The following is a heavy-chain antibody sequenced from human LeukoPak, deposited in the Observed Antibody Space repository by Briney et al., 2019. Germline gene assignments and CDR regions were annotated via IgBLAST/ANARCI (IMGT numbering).Heavy chain of an antibody. V-gene: IGHV4-59*08. CDR2: IYDSGST. J-gene: IGHJ4*02. Sequence: PSETLSLTCTVSGGSISSYCWSWIRQPPGKGLEWIGYIYDSGSTNYNPSLKSRVTISVDTSKNQFSLKLSSVTAADTAVYYCARRIYDSSGYPLFDYWGQGTLVTVSS. CDR3: ARRIYDSSGYPLFDY. CDR1: GGSISSYC. D-gene: IGHD3-22*01.